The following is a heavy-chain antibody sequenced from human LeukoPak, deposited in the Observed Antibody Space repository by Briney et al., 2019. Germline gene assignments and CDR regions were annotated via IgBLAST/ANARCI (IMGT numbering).Heavy chain of an antibody. CDR1: GGSISSGGYY. CDR3: ARVVGYCSSTSCFTPFGY. D-gene: IGHD2-2*02. Sequence: SETLSLTCTVSGGSISSGGYYWSWIRQHPGKGLEWIGYIYYSGSTYYNPSLKSRVTISVDTSKNQFSLKLSSVTAADTAVYYCARVVGYCSSTSCFTPFGYWGQGTLVTVSS. CDR2: IYYSGST. V-gene: IGHV4-31*03. J-gene: IGHJ4*02.